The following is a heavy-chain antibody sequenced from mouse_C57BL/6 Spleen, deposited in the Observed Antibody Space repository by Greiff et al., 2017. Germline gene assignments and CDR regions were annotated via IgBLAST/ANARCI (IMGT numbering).Heavy chain of an antibody. D-gene: IGHD2-4*01. V-gene: IGHV5-9-1*02. J-gene: IGHJ4*01. CDR2: ISSGGDYI. Sequence: DVMLVESGEGLVKPGGSLKLSCAASGFTFSSYAMSWVRQTPEKRLEWVAYISSGGDYIYYADTVKGRCTISRDNARNTLYLQMSSLKSEDTAMYYCTRVYDYENYYAMDYWGQGTSVTVSS. CDR1: GFTFSSYA. CDR3: TRVYDYENYYAMDY.